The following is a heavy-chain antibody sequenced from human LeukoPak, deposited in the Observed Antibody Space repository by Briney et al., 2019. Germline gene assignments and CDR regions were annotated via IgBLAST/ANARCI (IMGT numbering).Heavy chain of an antibody. V-gene: IGHV3-66*01. CDR1: GCAGSENP. D-gene: IGHD1/OR15-1a*01. CDR3: AARPDSNRGPYDY. J-gene: IGHJ4*02. CDR2: IYSDGST. Sequence: PGGSLTLTRTASGCAGSENPLTWVRQAEGKGLEWVSVIYSDGSTYYSESVKGRFYISRDNSKNTLYLQMNSLGAEDTAVYYCAARPDSNRGPYDYWGQGTLVTVSS.